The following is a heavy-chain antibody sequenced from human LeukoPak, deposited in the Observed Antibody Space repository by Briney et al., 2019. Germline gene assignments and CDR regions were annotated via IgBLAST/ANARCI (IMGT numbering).Heavy chain of an antibody. D-gene: IGHD1-26*01. J-gene: IGHJ4*02. CDR3: ARYSGSYYGYFDY. V-gene: IGHV4-59*01. Sequence: SETLPLTCTVSGVHISSYYWSWIRQPPGKGLEWIGYIYYSGSTNYNPSLKSRVTISVDTCKNQFSLKLSSVTAADTAVYYCARYSGSYYGYFDYWGQGTLVTVSS. CDR1: GVHISSYY. CDR2: IYYSGST.